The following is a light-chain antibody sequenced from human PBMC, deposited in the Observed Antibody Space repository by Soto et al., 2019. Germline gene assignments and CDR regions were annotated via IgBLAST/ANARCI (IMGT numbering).Light chain of an antibody. V-gene: IGKV1-5*03. CDR2: QAS. Sequence: DIQMTQSPSPLAASLGDRVTITCRASQSISNWLAWYKQKPGKAPKLLIYQASSLENGVPSRLSGSGSGTEFSLTISSMQPDDSATYYCQQYSSNSTFGHGTKVDIK. J-gene: IGKJ1*01. CDR1: QSISNW. CDR3: QQYSSNST.